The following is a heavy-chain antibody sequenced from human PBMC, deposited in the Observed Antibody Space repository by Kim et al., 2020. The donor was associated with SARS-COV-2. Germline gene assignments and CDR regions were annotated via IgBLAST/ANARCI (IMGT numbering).Heavy chain of an antibody. CDR3: TTSQDSSGYYLYVY. Sequence: AAPVKGRFTISREDTKNTLYLQMNSLKTEDTAVYYCTTSQDSSGYYLYVYWGQGTLVTVSS. D-gene: IGHD3-22*01. J-gene: IGHJ4*02. V-gene: IGHV3-15*01.